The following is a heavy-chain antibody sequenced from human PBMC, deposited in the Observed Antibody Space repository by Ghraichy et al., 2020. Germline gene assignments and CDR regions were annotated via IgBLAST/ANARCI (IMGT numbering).Heavy chain of an antibody. CDR1: GFTFSRYG. J-gene: IGHJ6*02. Sequence: GGSLRLSCAASGFTFSRYGMHWVRQAPGKGLEWVAVISYDGSQKNYADSVKGRFTISRDNSKNTLYVQMNSLRAEDTAIYYCAKERDTSGYYSFRGDYYGMDVWGQGTTVTVSS. V-gene: IGHV3-30*18. CDR2: ISYDGSQK. D-gene: IGHD3-22*01. CDR3: AKERDTSGYYSFRGDYYGMDV.